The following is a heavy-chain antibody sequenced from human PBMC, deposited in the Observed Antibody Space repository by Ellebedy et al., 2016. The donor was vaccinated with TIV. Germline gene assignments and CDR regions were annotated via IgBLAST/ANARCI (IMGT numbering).Heavy chain of an antibody. CDR2: ISGSGGST. J-gene: IGHJ6*02. D-gene: IGHD6-13*01. CDR1: GFTFSSYA. Sequence: GGSLRLSXAASGFTFSSYAMSWVRQAPGKGLEWVSDISGSGGSTNYADSVKGRFTISRDNSKNTLYLQMNSLRAEDTAVYYCAKGKIGYSTNYYGMDVWGQGTTVTVSS. V-gene: IGHV3-23*01. CDR3: AKGKIGYSTNYYGMDV.